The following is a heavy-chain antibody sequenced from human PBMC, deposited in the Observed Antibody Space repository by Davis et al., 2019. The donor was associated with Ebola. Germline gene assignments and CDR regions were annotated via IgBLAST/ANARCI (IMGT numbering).Heavy chain of an antibody. D-gene: IGHD3-22*01. Sequence: ASVKVSCKASGYTLITSGITWVRQAPGQGLEWLGWISGYSGDTKYEQKVQDRVTLTTDTSTNTAYMELRSLRSDDTAVYYCAKDSSSWYYFDDSGYPFDDWGQGTLVIVSS. CDR1: GYTLITSG. J-gene: IGHJ4*02. CDR2: ISGYSGDT. V-gene: IGHV1-18*01. CDR3: AKDSSSWYYFDDSGYPFDD.